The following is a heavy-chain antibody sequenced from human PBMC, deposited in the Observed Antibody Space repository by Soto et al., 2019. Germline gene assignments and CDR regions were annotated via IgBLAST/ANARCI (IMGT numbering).Heavy chain of an antibody. D-gene: IGHD6-19*01. CDR2: ISGTGGNT. V-gene: IGHV3-23*01. Sequence: GGSQIVSYASSGFNFSSYSMILVRQAPGQGLEGVSSISGTGGNTYYADSVKGRFSISRDNSKNTLYLQMDSLRAEDTAVYYCARVKSSGSYYHFDYWGQGTLVTVSS. CDR1: GFNFSSYS. CDR3: ARVKSSGSYYHFDY. J-gene: IGHJ4*02.